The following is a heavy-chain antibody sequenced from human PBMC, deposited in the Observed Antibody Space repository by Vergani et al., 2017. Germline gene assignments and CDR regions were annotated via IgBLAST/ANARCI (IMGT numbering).Heavy chain of an antibody. Sequence: EVQLVESGGGLVQPGGSLRLSCAASGFTFSSYSMNWVRQAPGKGLEWVSYISSSSSTIYYADSVKGRFTISRDNAKNSLYLQMNSLRSEDTAVYYCTSPRSDSSSERENWGQGTLVTVSS. J-gene: IGHJ4*02. D-gene: IGHD6-13*01. CDR3: TSPRSDSSSEREN. V-gene: IGHV3-48*01. CDR2: ISSSSSTI. CDR1: GFTFSSYS.